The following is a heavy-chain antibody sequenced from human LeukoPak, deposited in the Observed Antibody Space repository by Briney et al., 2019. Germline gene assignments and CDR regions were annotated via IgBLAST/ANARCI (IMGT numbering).Heavy chain of an antibody. V-gene: IGHV4-38-2*02. J-gene: IGHJ4*02. CDR1: GYSIISGYF. CDR3: ARTPHSSNSYFDY. Sequence: SETLSLTCIVSGYSIISGYFWGWIRQPPGKGLEWIGAFYHSGNTYYNPSLKNRVTVSVDTSKNQFSLKLSSVTAADTAVYYCARTPHSSNSYFDYWGQGILVTVSS. CDR2: FYHSGNT. D-gene: IGHD2/OR15-2a*01.